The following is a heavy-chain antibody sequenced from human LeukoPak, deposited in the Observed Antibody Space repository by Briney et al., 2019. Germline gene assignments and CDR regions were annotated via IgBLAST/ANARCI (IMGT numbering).Heavy chain of an antibody. Sequence: ASVKVSCKASGYTFTSYDINWVRQATGQGLEWMGWMNPNSGNTGYAQKFQGRVTMTRNTSISTAYMERSSLTSEDTAVYYCARRMNYDSRVFQHWGQGTLVTVSS. CDR3: ARRMNYDSRVFQH. CDR1: GYTFTSYD. D-gene: IGHD3-22*01. CDR2: MNPNSGNT. J-gene: IGHJ1*01. V-gene: IGHV1-8*01.